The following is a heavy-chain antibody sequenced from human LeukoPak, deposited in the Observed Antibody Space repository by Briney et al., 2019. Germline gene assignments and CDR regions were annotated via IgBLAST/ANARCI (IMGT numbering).Heavy chain of an antibody. V-gene: IGHV1-8*03. CDR1: GYTFTSYD. CDR2: MNPNSGNT. J-gene: IGHJ3*02. CDR3: ARGELTTFDAFDI. Sequence: ASVKVSCKASGYTFTSYDISWVRQATGQGLEWMGWMNPNSGNTGYAQKFQGRVTITRNTSISTAYMELSSLRSEDTAVYYCARGELTTFDAFDIWGQGTMVTVSS. D-gene: IGHD4-17*01.